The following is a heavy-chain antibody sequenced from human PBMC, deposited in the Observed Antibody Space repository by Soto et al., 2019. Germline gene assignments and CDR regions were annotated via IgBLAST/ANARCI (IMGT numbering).Heavy chain of an antibody. V-gene: IGHV3-53*01. Sequence: EVQLVESGGGLIQPGGSLRLSCAASGFTVSSNYMSWVRQAPGKGLVWVSVIYSGGSTYYADSVKGRFTISRDNSKNTLYLQMNSLRAEDTAVYYCARGQEGPYYYDSSGNGWFDPWGQGTLVTVSS. D-gene: IGHD3-22*01. CDR3: ARGQEGPYYYDSSGNGWFDP. J-gene: IGHJ5*02. CDR2: IYSGGST. CDR1: GFTVSSNY.